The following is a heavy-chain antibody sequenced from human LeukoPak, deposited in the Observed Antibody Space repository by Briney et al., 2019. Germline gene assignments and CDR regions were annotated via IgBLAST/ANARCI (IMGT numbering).Heavy chain of an antibody. CDR1: GGSISSYY. CDR2: IYTSGST. D-gene: IGHD3-22*01. V-gene: IGHV4-4*07. Sequence: SETLSLTCTVSGGSISSYYWSWIRQPPGKGLERIGRIYTSGSTYYNPSLKSRVTISVDTSKNQFSLKLSSVTGADTAVYYCARVPDSSGYYYYFDYWGQGNLVTVSS. CDR3: ARVPDSSGYYYYFDY. J-gene: IGHJ4*02.